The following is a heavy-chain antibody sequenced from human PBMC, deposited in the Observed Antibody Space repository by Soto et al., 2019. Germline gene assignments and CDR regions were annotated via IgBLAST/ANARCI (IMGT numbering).Heavy chain of an antibody. D-gene: IGHD3-16*01. J-gene: IGHJ4*02. CDR3: VRVPGGVTPPGDDY. V-gene: IGHV1-8*01. Sequence: QVQLVQSGAEVKKPGASVKVSCEASGYPFTSFDINWVRQAAGQGLEWMGWVNPDSGDTAFAQRFQDRITMTRTTSTNTVFMALSRLTSDDTAVYYCVRVPGGVTPPGDDYWGQGTLVTVSS. CDR1: GYPFTSFD. CDR2: VNPDSGDT.